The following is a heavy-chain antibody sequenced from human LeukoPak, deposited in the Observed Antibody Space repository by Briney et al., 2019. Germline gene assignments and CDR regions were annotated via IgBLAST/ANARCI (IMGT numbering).Heavy chain of an antibody. CDR3: PIGYCSGGSCYNMDY. V-gene: IGHV1-2*02. Sequence: ASVKGSCTASGYTFTAYYMHWVRQAPGQGLEWMGWINPNSGGTNYAQKCHGRVTTTRDTSISTAYMELRRLRSDDTAVYYCPIGYCSGGSCYNMDYWGQGTLVTVSS. D-gene: IGHD2-15*01. CDR1: GYTFTAYY. J-gene: IGHJ4*02. CDR2: INPNSGGT.